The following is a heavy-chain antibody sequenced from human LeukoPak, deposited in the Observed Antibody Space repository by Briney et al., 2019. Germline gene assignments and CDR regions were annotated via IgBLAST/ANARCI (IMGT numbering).Heavy chain of an antibody. CDR1: GFTVSSSY. CDR3: ARAPGEIAGPPAKYYFDY. V-gene: IGHV3-53*01. D-gene: IGHD3-16*01. CDR2: IYSGGRT. Sequence: QPGGSLRLSCAASGFTVSSSYMSWVRQAPGKGLEWVSVIYSGGRTSYADSVKGRFTISRDNSKNTLYLQMNSLRAEDTAVYYCARAPGEIAGPPAKYYFDYWGQGTLVTVSS. J-gene: IGHJ4*02.